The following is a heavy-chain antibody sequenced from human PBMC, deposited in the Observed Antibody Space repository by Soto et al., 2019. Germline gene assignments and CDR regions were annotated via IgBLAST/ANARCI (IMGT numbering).Heavy chain of an antibody. V-gene: IGHV1-2*02. CDR2: INPNNGGT. D-gene: IGHD3-10*01. Sequence: GASVKVSCKASENTFTSYYIHWVRQAPGQGLEWMGWINPNNGGTNSAQKFQGRVTMTSDTSINTAYMEITSLRSDDTALYYCAREVTYGGGSFSLGLWGQGTLVTVSS. CDR1: ENTFTSYY. J-gene: IGHJ4*02. CDR3: AREVTYGGGSFSLGL.